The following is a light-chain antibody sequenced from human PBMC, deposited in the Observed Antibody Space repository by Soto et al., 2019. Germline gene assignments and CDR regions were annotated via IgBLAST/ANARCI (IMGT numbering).Light chain of an antibody. Sequence: DIQMTQSPSTLSVSVGDRVTITCRASQTISSWLAWYQQKPGKAPKLLIYKASTLKSGVPSRFSGSGSGTEFTLTISSLQPDDFATYYCQNNNSYSEAFGQGTKVELK. CDR3: QNNNSYSEA. V-gene: IGKV1-5*03. J-gene: IGKJ1*01. CDR2: KAS. CDR1: QTISSW.